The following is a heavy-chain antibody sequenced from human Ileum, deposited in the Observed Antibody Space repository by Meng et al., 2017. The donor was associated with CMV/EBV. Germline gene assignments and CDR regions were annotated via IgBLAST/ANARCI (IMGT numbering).Heavy chain of an antibody. J-gene: IGHJ5*02. CDR3: AKYSGPSRWFDP. Sequence: QVQLQEARPDPLKPSQPLSLTCTFAGASITNDDYYWSWIRQPPGKGLEWIGYIYYNGITYYNPSLKSRIAILVDTSKSQFSLIVSSVTAADTAVYYCAKYSGPSRWFDPWGQGTLVTVSS. CDR1: GASITNDDYY. CDR2: IYYNGIT. V-gene: IGHV4-30-4*01. D-gene: IGHD5-12*01.